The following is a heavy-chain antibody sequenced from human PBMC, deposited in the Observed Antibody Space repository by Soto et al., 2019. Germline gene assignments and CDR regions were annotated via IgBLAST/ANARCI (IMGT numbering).Heavy chain of an antibody. CDR3: AKSGGHTFYFDY. Sequence: EVQLLESGGGLVQPGGSLRLSCSASGFTFTIDAMSWVRQAPGKGLEWVSVISSSGGTTYYADSVKGRFTISRDNSKNTLYLQMNSLRPEDTAVYYCAKSGGHTFYFDYWGQGTLVTVSS. CDR2: ISSSGGTT. V-gene: IGHV3-23*01. CDR1: GFTFTIDA. J-gene: IGHJ4*02. D-gene: IGHD1-26*01.